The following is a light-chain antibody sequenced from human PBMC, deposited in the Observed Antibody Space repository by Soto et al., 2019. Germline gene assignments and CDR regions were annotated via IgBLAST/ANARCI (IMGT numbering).Light chain of an antibody. Sequence: DIQMTQSPSSLSASVGDRVTITCRASQSISSYLNWYQQKPGKAPKLLIYAASSLQSGVPSRFSGGGSGTDFTLTISSLQPEDFVTYCCQQTYSVPHTFGQGTKLEIK. CDR3: QQTYSVPHT. CDR2: AAS. J-gene: IGKJ2*01. CDR1: QSISSY. V-gene: IGKV1-39*01.